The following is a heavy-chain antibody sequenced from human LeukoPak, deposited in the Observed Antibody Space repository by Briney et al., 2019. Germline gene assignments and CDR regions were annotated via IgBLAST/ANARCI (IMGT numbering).Heavy chain of an antibody. D-gene: IGHD3-3*01. CDR3: ARHDDFLSAYNY. Sequence: SGTLSLTCAVSGGSINSDYWWTWVRQSPGKGLEWIGEIYHTGSVNYNLSLESRVTISRDRSKNQFSLMLRSVTAADTAVYYCARHDDFLSAYNYWGQGILVTVSS. CDR1: GGSINSDYW. V-gene: IGHV4-4*02. J-gene: IGHJ4*02. CDR2: IYHTGSV.